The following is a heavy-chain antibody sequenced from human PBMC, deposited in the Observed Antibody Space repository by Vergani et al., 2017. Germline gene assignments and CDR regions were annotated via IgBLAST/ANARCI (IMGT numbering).Heavy chain of an antibody. CDR2: IFSSGTT. CDR3: ARGSRAEGGSGHDK. Sequence: QVQLQESGPGLVKPSQTLSLSCTVSGGSVRTSIGYYWTWIRQPAGKTLEWIGEIFSSGTTNYNPTFKNRVTMTVDTSKNQFYLKLNSVTAADTAVYYFARGSRAEGGSGHDKWGQGTLVTVSS. V-gene: IGHV4-61*02. D-gene: IGHD6-13*01. CDR1: GGSVRTSIGYY. J-gene: IGHJ4*02.